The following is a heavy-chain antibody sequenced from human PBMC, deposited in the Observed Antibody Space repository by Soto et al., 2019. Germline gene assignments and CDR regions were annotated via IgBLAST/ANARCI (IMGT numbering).Heavy chain of an antibody. D-gene: IGHD3-22*01. CDR1: GFTFSNAW. V-gene: IGHV3-15*01. J-gene: IGHJ5*02. CDR3: TTGLTYYYDSSGYPTPDWFDP. Sequence: PGGSLRLSCAASGFTFSNAWMSWVRQAPGKGLEWVGRIKSKTDGGTTDYAAPVKGRFTISRDDSKNTLYLQMNSLKTEDTAVYYCTTGLTYYYDSSGYPTPDWFDPWGQGTLVPVSS. CDR2: IKSKTDGGTT.